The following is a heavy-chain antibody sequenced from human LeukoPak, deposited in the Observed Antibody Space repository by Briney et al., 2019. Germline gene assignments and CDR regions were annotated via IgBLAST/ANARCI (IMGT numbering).Heavy chain of an antibody. CDR2: INPNSGGR. Sequence: ASVKVSCKASGYTFTGYYMHWVRQAPGQGLEWMGRINPNSGGRNYAQKFQGRVTMTRDTPISTAYMELSRLRSDDTAVYYCARDSFGRGYSYGYSNGVDYWGQGTLVTVSS. CDR3: ARDSFGRGYSYGYSNGVDY. J-gene: IGHJ4*02. CDR1: GYTFTGYY. D-gene: IGHD5-18*01. V-gene: IGHV1-2*06.